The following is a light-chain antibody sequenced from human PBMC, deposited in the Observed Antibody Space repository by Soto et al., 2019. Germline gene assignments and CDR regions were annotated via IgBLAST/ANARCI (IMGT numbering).Light chain of an antibody. CDR3: GTWDSSLSGYV. V-gene: IGLV1-51*01. J-gene: IGLJ1*01. Sequence: QSVLTQPPSVSAAPGQEVTISCSGSSSNIGNNFVSWYQHLPGTAPIVLIYDNDVRPSGIPDRFSGSKSGTSATLGITGLQTGDEADYYCGTWDSSLSGYVFGTGTKLTVL. CDR1: SSNIGNNF. CDR2: DND.